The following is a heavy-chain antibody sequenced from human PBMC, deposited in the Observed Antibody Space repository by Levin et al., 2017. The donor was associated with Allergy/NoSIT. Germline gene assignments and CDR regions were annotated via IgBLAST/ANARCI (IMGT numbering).Heavy chain of an antibody. Sequence: GGSLRLSCGASGFTFSHYAIHWVRQAPGKGLEWVALISYDGSNKFYVDSVKGRFTISRDNSKNTLYLQMNSLKTEETAVYYCAKDVPNSSGSSGMDVWGQGTTVTVSS. J-gene: IGHJ6*02. CDR1: GFTFSHYA. D-gene: IGHD6-25*01. CDR3: AKDVPNSSGSSGMDV. V-gene: IGHV3-30*18. CDR2: ISYDGSNK.